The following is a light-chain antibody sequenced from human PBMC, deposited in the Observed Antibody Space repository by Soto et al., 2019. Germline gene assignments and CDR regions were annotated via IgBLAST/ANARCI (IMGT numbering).Light chain of an antibody. CDR1: QGISSY. CDR2: AAS. CDR3: LQYYSYSWT. Sequence: AIRMTQSPSSLSASTGERVTITCRASQGISSYLAWYQQKPGKAPKLLIYAASTLQSGVPSRFSGSGSGTDFTLTISCLQSEDFATYYCLQYYSYSWTFGQGTKVEIK. V-gene: IGKV1-8*01. J-gene: IGKJ1*01.